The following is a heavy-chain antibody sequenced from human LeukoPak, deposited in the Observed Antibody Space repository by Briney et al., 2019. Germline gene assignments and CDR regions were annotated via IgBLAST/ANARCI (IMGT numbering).Heavy chain of an antibody. V-gene: IGHV1-69*06. D-gene: IGHD5-12*01. CDR2: ITPIFGTA. CDR3: ARAQDIAAGLDY. J-gene: IGHJ4*02. Sequence: GASVKVSCKASGGTFSSYAISWVRQAPGQGLEWMGGITPIFGTANYAQKFQGRVTITADKSTSTAYMELSSLRSEDTAVYYCARAQDIAAGLDYWGQGTLVTVSS. CDR1: GGTFSSYA.